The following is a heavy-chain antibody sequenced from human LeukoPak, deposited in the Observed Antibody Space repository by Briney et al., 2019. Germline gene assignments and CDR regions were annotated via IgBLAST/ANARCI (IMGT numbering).Heavy chain of an antibody. CDR3: ARDGNFYFDL. CDR1: GLTFSDYY. Sequence: GGSLRLSCAASGLTFSDYYMSWIRQAPGKGLDWLSYIRSSNSYTNYADYVKGRFTISRDNAKNSLYLQMNSLRAEDTGVYYCARDGNFYFDLWGRGTLVTVSS. D-gene: IGHD1-7*01. CDR2: IRSSNSYT. J-gene: IGHJ2*01. V-gene: IGHV3-11*06.